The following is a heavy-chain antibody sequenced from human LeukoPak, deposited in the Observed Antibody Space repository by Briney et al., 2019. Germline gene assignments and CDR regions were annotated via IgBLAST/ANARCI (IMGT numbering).Heavy chain of an antibody. CDR1: GYTFTSYG. V-gene: IGHV1-18*01. CDR3: ARDQGAGYSYGPDYWFDP. CDR2: ISAYNGNT. Sequence: ASVKVSCKASGYTFTSYGISWVRQAPGQGLEWMGWISAYNGNTNYAQKLQGRVTMTTDTSTSTAYMELRSLRSDDTAVYYCARDQGAGYSYGPDYWFDPWGQGTLVTVSS. D-gene: IGHD5-18*01. J-gene: IGHJ5*02.